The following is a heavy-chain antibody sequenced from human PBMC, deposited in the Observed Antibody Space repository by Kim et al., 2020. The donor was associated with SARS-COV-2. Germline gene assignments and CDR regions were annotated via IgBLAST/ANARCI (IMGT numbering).Heavy chain of an antibody. CDR1: GYTFTSYA. CDR2: INAGNGNT. Sequence: ASVKVSCKASGYTFTSYAMHWVRQAPGQRLEWMGWINAGNGNTKYSQKFQGRVTITRDTSASTAYMELSSLRSEDTAVYYCARTPMVRGVIQYYFDYWGQGTLVTVSS. D-gene: IGHD3-10*01. V-gene: IGHV1-3*01. CDR3: ARTPMVRGVIQYYFDY. J-gene: IGHJ4*02.